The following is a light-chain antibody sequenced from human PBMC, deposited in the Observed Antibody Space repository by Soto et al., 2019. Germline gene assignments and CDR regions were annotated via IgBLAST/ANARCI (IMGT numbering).Light chain of an antibody. J-gene: IGKJ2*01. CDR3: MQDIQTPREYT. V-gene: IGKV2-28*01. CDR2: LGS. Sequence: DIVLTQSPLSLPVTPGEPASISCRSSQSLLHSNGYNYLDWYLQKPGQSPQLLIYLGSNRAAGVHDRFSGSGSGRDITLNISRVEADDVGVYYYMQDIQTPREYTFGKGTKLEIK. CDR1: QSLLHSNGYNY.